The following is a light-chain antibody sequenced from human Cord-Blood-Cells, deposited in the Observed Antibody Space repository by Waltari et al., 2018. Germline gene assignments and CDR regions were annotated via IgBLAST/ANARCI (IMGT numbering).Light chain of an antibody. J-gene: IGLJ2*01. CDR1: SSDVGRYNL. Sequence: QSALTQPASPSVSPGPSIPISCPGTSSDVGRYNLVSCYQQHPGKAPKLMIYEGSKRPSGVSNRFSGSKSGNTASLTISGLQAEDEADYYCCSYAGSSTFVVFGGGTKLTVL. CDR3: CSYAGSSTFVV. V-gene: IGLV2-23*03. CDR2: EGS.